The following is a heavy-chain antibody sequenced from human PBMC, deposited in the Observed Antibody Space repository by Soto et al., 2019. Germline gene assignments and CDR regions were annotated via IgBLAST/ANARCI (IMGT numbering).Heavy chain of an antibody. J-gene: IGHJ5*02. V-gene: IGHV4-31*03. D-gene: IGHD4-4*01. CDR2: IYYSGTT. CDR1: GFSISSGGYY. Sequence: QVQLQESGPGLVKPSQTLSLTCTVSGFSISSGGYYWSWIRQYPGKGLEWLGNIYYSGTTYYNPSLKNRLTISVDTSDNQFSLRLSSLPAADTAVYFCARAKTTVTSFDPWGQGTLVTVSS. CDR3: ARAKTTVTSFDP.